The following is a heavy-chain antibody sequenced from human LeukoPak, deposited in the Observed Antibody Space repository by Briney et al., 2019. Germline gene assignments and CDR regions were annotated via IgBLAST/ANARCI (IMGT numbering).Heavy chain of an antibody. J-gene: IGHJ5*02. D-gene: IGHD3-16*01. CDR2: INHSGST. Sequence: SETLSLTCAVYGGSFSGYYWSWIRQPPGKGLEWIGEINHSGSTNYNPSLKSRVTISVDTSKNQFSLKLSSVTAADTAVYYCAGDVFGWFDPWGQGTLVTVSS. V-gene: IGHV4-34*01. CDR1: GGSFSGYY. CDR3: AGDVFGWFDP.